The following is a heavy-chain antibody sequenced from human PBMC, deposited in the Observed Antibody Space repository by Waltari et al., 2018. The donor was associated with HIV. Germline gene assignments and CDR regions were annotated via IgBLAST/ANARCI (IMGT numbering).Heavy chain of an antibody. CDR3: ARDYYDSSGYYYTGDY. CDR2: IYSGGST. V-gene: IGHV3-53*01. J-gene: IGHJ4*02. D-gene: IGHD3-22*01. Sequence: EVQLVESGGGLIQPGGSLRLSCAASGFTVSSNYMSWVRQAPGKGLEWVSVIYSGGSTYYADSVKGRFTISRDNSKNTLYLQMNSLRAEDTAVYYCARDYYDSSGYYYTGDYWGQGTLVTVSS. CDR1: GFTVSSNY.